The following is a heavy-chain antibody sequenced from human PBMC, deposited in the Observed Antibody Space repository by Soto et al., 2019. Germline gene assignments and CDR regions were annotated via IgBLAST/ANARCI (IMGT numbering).Heavy chain of an antibody. J-gene: IGHJ4*02. Sequence: QVQLEQSGAEVKQPGSSVRVSCKTSGGTFSTYAINWVRLAPGQGLEWMGAIIPLFGTADYSQKFQGRVTITADESTSTAYMELSSLRSDDTAVYFCARPKGTYSSGYYYFDFWGQGTLVIVSS. D-gene: IGHD6-19*01. CDR3: ARPKGTYSSGYYYFDF. CDR1: GGTFSTYA. V-gene: IGHV1-69*01. CDR2: IIPLFGTA.